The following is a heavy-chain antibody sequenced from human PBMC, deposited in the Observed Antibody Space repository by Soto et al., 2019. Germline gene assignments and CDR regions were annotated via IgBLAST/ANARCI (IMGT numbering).Heavy chain of an antibody. CDR1: GYTFTYYH. Sequence: QVQLVQSGAEVKKPGASVKISCKASGYTFTYYHVHWVRQAPGQGLEWMGIINPNGGDTSYAQKFQGRVTMTRDTSTTTVYMEMSSLSSEDTALDYCARVPYSSDLLFYLDYWGQGPLVTVSS. CDR2: INPNGGDT. V-gene: IGHV1-46*01. D-gene: IGHD5-18*01. J-gene: IGHJ4*02. CDR3: ARVPYSSDLLFYLDY.